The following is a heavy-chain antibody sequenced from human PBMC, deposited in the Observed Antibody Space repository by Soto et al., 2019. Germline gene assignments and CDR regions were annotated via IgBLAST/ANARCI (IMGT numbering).Heavy chain of an antibody. J-gene: IGHJ4*02. D-gene: IGHD1-26*01. CDR3: ARESGREVGAHYFAY. CDR1: GGSISSGDYY. V-gene: IGHV4-30-4*01. CDR2: IYYSGST. Sequence: SETLSLTCTVSGGSISSGDYYWSWIRQPPGKGLEWIGYIYYSGSTYYNPSPKSRVTISVDTSKNQFSLKLSSVTAADTAVYYCARESGREVGAHYFAYWGQGTLVTVSS.